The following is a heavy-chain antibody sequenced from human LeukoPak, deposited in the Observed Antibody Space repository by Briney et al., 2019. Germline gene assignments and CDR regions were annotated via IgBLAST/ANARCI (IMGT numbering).Heavy chain of an antibody. V-gene: IGHV1-2*02. CDR2: INPNSGGT. J-gene: IGHJ6*02. CDR3: ARADTYYYGSGTMDV. CDR1: GYTFTGYY. D-gene: IGHD3-10*01. Sequence: ASVTVSCKASGYTFTGYYMHWVRQAPGQGLEWMGWINPNSGGTNYAQKFQGRVTMTRDTSISTAYMELSRLRSDDTAVYYCARADTYYYGSGTMDVWGQGTTVTVSS.